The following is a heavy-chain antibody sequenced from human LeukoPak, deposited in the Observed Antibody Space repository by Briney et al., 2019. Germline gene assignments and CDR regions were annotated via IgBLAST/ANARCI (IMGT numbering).Heavy chain of an antibody. Sequence: GESLKISCKGSGYSFTSYWIGWVRQVPGKGLEWMGIIYPGDSDTRYSPSFQGQVTISADKSISTAYLQWSSLRAEDTAVYYCARALGYVPYYYAMDVWGQGTTVTVSS. CDR2: IYPGDSDT. D-gene: IGHD3-10*02. CDR1: GYSFTSYW. V-gene: IGHV5-51*01. J-gene: IGHJ6*02. CDR3: ARALGYVPYYYAMDV.